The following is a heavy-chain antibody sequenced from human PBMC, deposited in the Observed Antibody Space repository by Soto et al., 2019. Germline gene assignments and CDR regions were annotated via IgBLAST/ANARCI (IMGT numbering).Heavy chain of an antibody. J-gene: IGHJ4*02. V-gene: IGHV3-15*01. D-gene: IGHD5-12*01. Sequence: EVQLVESGGGLVKPGGSLRLSCAASGFAFSNAWMSWVRQAPGKGLEWVGRIKSKTDGGTTDYAAPVKGRFTISRDDSKNTLYLQMNSLKTEDTAVYYCTTDKPHAVWWLPPTDYWGQGTLVTVSS. CDR2: IKSKTDGGTT. CDR1: GFAFSNAW. CDR3: TTDKPHAVWWLPPTDY.